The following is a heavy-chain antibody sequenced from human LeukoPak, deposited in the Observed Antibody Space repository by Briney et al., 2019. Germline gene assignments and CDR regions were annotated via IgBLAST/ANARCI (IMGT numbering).Heavy chain of an antibody. D-gene: IGHD2-8*01. V-gene: IGHV1-18*01. CDR3: ARADCCTNGVCFNWFDP. CDR1: GYTFTSYG. Sequence: ASVKVSCKASGYTFTSYGISWVRQAPGQGLEWMGWISAYNGNTNYAQKLQGRVTMTTDTSTSTAYMELRSLRSDDTAVYYCARADCCTNGVCFNWFDPWGQGTLVTVSS. J-gene: IGHJ5*02. CDR2: ISAYNGNT.